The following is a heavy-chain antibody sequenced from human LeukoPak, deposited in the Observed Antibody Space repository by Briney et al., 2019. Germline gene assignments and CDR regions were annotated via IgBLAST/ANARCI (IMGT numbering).Heavy chain of an antibody. CDR1: GGTFRSFA. J-gene: IGHJ4*02. Sequence: ASVKVSCKASGGTFRSFAISWVRQAPGKGLEWMGGFDPEDGETIYAQKFQGRVTMTEDTSTDTAYMELSSLGSEDTAVYYCATQARGYFYYWGQGTLVTVSS. CDR2: FDPEDGET. CDR3: ATQARGYFYY. V-gene: IGHV1-24*01.